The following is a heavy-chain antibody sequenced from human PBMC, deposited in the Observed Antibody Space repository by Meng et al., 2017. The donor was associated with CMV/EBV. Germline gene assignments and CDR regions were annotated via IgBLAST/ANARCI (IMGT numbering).Heavy chain of an antibody. CDR3: ARDHSYGLSYYCGMDV. J-gene: IGHJ6*02. Sequence: GSLRLSCTVSGGSISSYYWSWIRQPPGKGLEWIGYIYYSGSTNYNPSLKSRVTISVDTSKNQFSLKLSSVTAADTAVYYCARDHSYGLSYYCGMDVWGQGTTVTVSS. D-gene: IGHD5-18*01. CDR1: GGSISSYY. V-gene: IGHV4-59*01. CDR2: IYYSGST.